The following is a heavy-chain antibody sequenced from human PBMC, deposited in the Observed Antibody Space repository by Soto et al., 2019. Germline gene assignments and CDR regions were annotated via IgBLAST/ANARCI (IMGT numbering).Heavy chain of an antibody. CDR3: ARTIFDSSGYYPPPVYYYGMEV. V-gene: IGHV1-18*01. CDR2: ISAYNGNT. CDR1: GYTFTSYG. D-gene: IGHD3-22*01. Sequence: GASVKVSCKASGYTFTSYGISWVRQAPGQGLEWMGWISAYNGNTNYAQKLQGRVTMTTDTSTSTAYMELRSLRSDDTAVYYCARTIFDSSGYYPPPVYYYGMEVWGQGTTVTVSS. J-gene: IGHJ6*02.